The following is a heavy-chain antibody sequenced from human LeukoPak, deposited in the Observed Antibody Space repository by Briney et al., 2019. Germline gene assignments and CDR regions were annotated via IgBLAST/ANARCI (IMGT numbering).Heavy chain of an antibody. Sequence: PSETLSLTCSVSGGSISSYYWSWIRQSPGKGLEWIGYVFYKGSTNYNPSLKSRVSISVDTAKNQFSLRLSSVTAADTAVYYCARGNNYYFYYMDVWGKGATVTVSS. CDR2: VFYKGST. CDR3: ARGNNYYFYYMDV. CDR1: GGSISSYY. J-gene: IGHJ6*03. V-gene: IGHV4-59*01.